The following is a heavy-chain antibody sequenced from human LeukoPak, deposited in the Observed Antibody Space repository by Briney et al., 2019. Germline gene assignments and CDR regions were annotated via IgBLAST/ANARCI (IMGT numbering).Heavy chain of an antibody. J-gene: IGHJ3*02. Sequence: KASETLSLTCAVSGGSISSDYWSWIRQPPGKRLEWIGYIYTSGSTNYNPSLKSRVTISVDTSKNQFSLKLSSVTAADTAVYYCARRYCSSTSCHDAFDIWGQGTMVTVSS. CDR1: GGSISSDY. CDR2: IYTSGST. D-gene: IGHD2-2*01. CDR3: ARRYCSSTSCHDAFDI. V-gene: IGHV4-4*09.